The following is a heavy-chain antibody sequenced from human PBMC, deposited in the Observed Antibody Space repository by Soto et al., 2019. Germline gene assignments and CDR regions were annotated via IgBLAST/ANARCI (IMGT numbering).Heavy chain of an antibody. J-gene: IGHJ4*02. CDR1: GGSISRYY. CDR3: ARLDLGYSSSPFDY. CDR2: IYYSGST. V-gene: IGHV4-59*08. D-gene: IGHD6-13*01. Sequence: SEILSHTSTVAGGSISRYYWSWIRQPPGKGLEWIGYIYYSGSTNYNPSLKSRVTISVDTSKNQFSLKLSSVTAADTAVYYCARLDLGYSSSPFDYWGQGTLVTVSS.